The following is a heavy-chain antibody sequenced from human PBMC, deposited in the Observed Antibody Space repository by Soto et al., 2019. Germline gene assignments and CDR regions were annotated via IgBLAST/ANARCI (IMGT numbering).Heavy chain of an antibody. Sequence: EVQLVESGGGLVQPGESLRLSCAASGFTFSSYWMHWVRQAPGKGLVWVSRINSDGSSTNYADSVKGQFTISRDNAKNTRYLLMNRLRAEDTDVYYCGKGASGSYRLDYWGQGTLVTVSS. CDR3: GKGASGSYRLDY. V-gene: IGHV3-74*01. J-gene: IGHJ4*02. CDR1: GFTFSSYW. D-gene: IGHD3-10*01. CDR2: INSDGSST.